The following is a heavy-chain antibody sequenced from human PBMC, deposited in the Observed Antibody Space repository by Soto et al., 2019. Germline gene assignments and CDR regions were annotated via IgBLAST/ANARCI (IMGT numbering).Heavy chain of an antibody. CDR2: IYYSGST. D-gene: IGHD6-6*01. J-gene: IGHJ4*02. V-gene: IGHV4-59*01. CDR1: GGSISSYY. Sequence: SETLSLTCTVSGGSISSYYWTWIRQPPGKGLEWIGYIYYSGSTNCNPSLKSRVTMSVDTSRNQFSLRLTSVTAADTAIYYCARGSAYSSSLHDFDYWGQGTLVTVSS. CDR3: ARGSAYSSSLHDFDY.